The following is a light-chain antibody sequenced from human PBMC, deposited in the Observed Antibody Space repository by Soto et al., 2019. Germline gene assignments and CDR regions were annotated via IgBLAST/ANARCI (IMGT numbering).Light chain of an antibody. J-gene: IGLJ2*01. CDR3: AAWDDSLHVV. V-gene: IGLV1-44*01. Sequence: QTVVTQPPSASGTPGQRVTISCSGSSSNIGSNTVNWYQQLPGTAPKLLIYSNNQRPSGVPDRFSGSKSGTSASLAISGLQSEDEADYYCAAWDDSLHVVFGGGTKLTV. CDR1: SSNIGSNT. CDR2: SNN.